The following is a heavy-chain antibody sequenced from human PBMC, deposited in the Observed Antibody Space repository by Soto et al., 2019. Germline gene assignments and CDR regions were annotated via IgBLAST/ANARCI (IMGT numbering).Heavy chain of an antibody. Sequence: SETLSLTCTVSGGSLSSINDYWGWVRQPPGKGLEWIGSAHYTGSTYYNPSLKSRVTLSVDTSKNQFSLKLSSVTAADTAVYYCAGLATNMWLDYWGQGTLVTVSS. CDR2: AHYTGST. V-gene: IGHV4-39*01. D-gene: IGHD2-8*01. CDR3: AGLATNMWLDY. J-gene: IGHJ4*02. CDR1: GGSLSSINDY.